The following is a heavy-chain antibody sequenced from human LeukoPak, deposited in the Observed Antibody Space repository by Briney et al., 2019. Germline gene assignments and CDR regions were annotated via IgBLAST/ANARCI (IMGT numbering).Heavy chain of an antibody. CDR3: ARDHGDYVGFDY. D-gene: IGHD4-17*01. CDR1: GYTFTGYY. J-gene: IGHJ4*02. Sequence: GASVKVSCKASGYTFTGYYMHWVRQAPGQGLEWMGWISAYNGNTNYAQKLQGRVTMTTDTSTSTAYMELRSLRSDDTAVYYCARDHGDYVGFDYWGQGTLVTVSS. V-gene: IGHV1-18*04. CDR2: ISAYNGNT.